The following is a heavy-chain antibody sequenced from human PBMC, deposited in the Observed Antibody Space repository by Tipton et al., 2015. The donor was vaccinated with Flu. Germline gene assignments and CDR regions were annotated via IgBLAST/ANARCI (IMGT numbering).Heavy chain of an antibody. CDR3: ARDGDSGAIAAAARRGYYYYMDV. V-gene: IGHV5-10-1*01. Sequence: QLVQSGAEVKKPGESLRISCKGSGYSFTSYWISWVRRMPGKGLEWMGRIDPSDSYTNYNPSFQGHVTISADKSISTAYLQWSSLKASDTAMYYCARDGDSGAIAAAARRGYYYYMDVWGKGTTVTVSS. J-gene: IGHJ6*03. CDR2: IDPSDSYT. D-gene: IGHD6-13*01. CDR1: GYSFTSYW.